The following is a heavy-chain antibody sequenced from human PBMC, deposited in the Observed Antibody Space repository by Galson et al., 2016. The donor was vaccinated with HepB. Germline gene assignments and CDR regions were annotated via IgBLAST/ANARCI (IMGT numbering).Heavy chain of an antibody. CDR1: GYKFTDFY. J-gene: IGHJ2*01. D-gene: IGHD3-10*01. CDR3: ARGKDGLRGVLAWGPKSSNHWYFDL. CDR2: LNPDGGYS. V-gene: IGHV1-46*01. Sequence: SVKVSCKASGYKFTDFYIHWVRQAPGQGLEWMGVLNPDGGYSSSAQRLQGRVSMTRDTSTNTVYMELSSLRSEDTAVYYCARGKDGLRGVLAWGPKSSNHWYFDLWGRGTLITVSA.